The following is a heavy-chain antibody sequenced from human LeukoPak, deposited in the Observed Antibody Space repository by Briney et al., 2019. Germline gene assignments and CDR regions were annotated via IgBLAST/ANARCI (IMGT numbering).Heavy chain of an antibody. D-gene: IGHD1-26*01. J-gene: IGHJ4*02. V-gene: IGHV1-18*01. CDR3: ARSTGSFFPFDY. CDR1: GYSFTTHG. CDR2: ISTYSAIT. Sequence: GASVKVSCKASGYSFTTHGISWVRQAPGQGLGWMGWISTYSAITNFAQNFQGRVTMTTDTSTSTAYMELRSLRSDDTAVYYCARSTGSFFPFDYWGQGTLVTVSS.